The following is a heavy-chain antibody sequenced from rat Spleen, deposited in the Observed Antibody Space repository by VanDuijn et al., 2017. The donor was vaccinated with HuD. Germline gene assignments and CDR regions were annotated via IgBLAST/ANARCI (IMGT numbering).Heavy chain of an antibody. J-gene: IGHJ3*01. CDR2: ITNTGSSS. V-gene: IGHV5-31*01. D-gene: IGHD1-11*01. Sequence: EVQLVESGGGLVQPGRSLKLSCVASGFTFNNYWMSWIRQAPGKGLEWVASITNTGSSSYYGDSVKGRFTISRDNAKSTLYLQMNSLRSEDTATYYCARHGYGGYSGPFAYWGQGTLVTVSS. CDR1: GFTFNNYW. CDR3: ARHGYGGYSGPFAY.